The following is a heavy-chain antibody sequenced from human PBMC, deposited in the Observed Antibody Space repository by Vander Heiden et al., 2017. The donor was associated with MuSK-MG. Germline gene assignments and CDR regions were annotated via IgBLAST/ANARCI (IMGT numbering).Heavy chain of an antibody. D-gene: IGHD6-13*01. V-gene: IGHV4-34*01. CDR1: GGSFSGYY. CDR2: INHSGST. CDR3: ARGGGSSWYNWFDP. J-gene: IGHJ5*02. Sequence: QVQLQQWGAGLLKSSETLSLTCAVYGGSFSGYYWSWIRQPPGKGLEWIGEINHSGSTNYNPSLKSRVTISVDTSKNQFSLKLSSVTAADTAVYYCARGGGSSWYNWFDPWGQGTLVTVSS.